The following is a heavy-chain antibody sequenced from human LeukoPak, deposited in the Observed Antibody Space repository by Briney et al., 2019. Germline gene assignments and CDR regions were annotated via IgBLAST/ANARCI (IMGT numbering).Heavy chain of an antibody. CDR3: ARDEAPEY. CDR2: ISYSGST. Sequence: SETLSLTCAVYGGSFSGYYWSWIRQPPGKGLEWIGYISYSGSTNYFPSLKSRVTMSLDTSKNQLSLTLSSMTAADTAVYFCARDEAPEYWGQGTLVTVSS. V-gene: IGHV4-34*11. CDR1: GGSFSGYY. J-gene: IGHJ4*02.